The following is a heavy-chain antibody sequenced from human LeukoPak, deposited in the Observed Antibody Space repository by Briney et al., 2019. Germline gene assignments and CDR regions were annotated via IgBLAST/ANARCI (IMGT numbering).Heavy chain of an antibody. CDR1: GFTFDDYG. D-gene: IGHD5-18*01. V-gene: IGHV3-20*04. CDR3: ARVGVGRRRIQLWIAPNFDY. CDR2: INWNGGST. Sequence: PGGSLRLSCAASGFTFDDYGMSWVRQAPGKGLEWVSGINWNGGSTDYADSVKGRFTISRDNAKNSLYLQMNSLRAEDTALYYCARVGVGRRRIQLWIAPNFDYWGQGTLVTVSS. J-gene: IGHJ4*02.